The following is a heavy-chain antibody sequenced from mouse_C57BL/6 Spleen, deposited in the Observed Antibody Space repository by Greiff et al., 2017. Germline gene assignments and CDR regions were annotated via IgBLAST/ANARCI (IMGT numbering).Heavy chain of an antibody. Sequence: VQLQQPGAELVKPGASVKLSCKASGYTFTSYWMHWVKQRPGQGLEWIGMIHPNSGSTNYTEKFKSKATLTVDKSSSTAYMQLSSLTSEDSAVYYCAREDDGYYDYAMDYWGQGTSVTVSS. V-gene: IGHV1-64*01. CDR3: AREDDGYYDYAMDY. D-gene: IGHD2-3*01. CDR1: GYTFTSYW. CDR2: IHPNSGST. J-gene: IGHJ4*01.